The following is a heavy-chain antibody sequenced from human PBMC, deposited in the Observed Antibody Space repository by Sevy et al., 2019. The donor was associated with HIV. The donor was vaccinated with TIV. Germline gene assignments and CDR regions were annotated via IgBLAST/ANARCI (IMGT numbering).Heavy chain of an antibody. J-gene: IGHJ4*02. CDR1: GGSFTSLY. V-gene: IGHV4-59*08. Sequence: SETLSLTCTVSGGSFTSLYWNWIRQPPGKGLEWIANIYNNGHTNYTPSLKSRVTLSLDTSKNQFSLRLSSVTAADTAMYYCAGENAWGRGYSWGQGTLVTVSS. CDR3: AGENAWGRGYS. CDR2: IYNNGHT. D-gene: IGHD1-26*01.